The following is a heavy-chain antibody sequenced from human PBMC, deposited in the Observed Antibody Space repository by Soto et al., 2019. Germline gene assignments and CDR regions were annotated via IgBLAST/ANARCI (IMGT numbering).Heavy chain of an antibody. D-gene: IGHD3-22*01. J-gene: IGHJ5*02. CDR2: MYSRGNT. V-gene: IGHV4-39*01. CDR1: GGSISSGNYY. Sequence: QLRLQESGPGLVKPSETLSLTCTVSGGSISSGNYYWGWIRQPPGKGLEWIGSMYSRGNTYYNPSLKSRVTVSVDTSKNHFSLKLSSVTAADTAVYYCARQPYDSRGYYYGTWGQGALVTVSS. CDR3: ARQPYDSRGYYYGT.